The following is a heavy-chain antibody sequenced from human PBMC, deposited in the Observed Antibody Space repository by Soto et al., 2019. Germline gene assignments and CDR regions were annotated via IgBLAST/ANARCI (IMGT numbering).Heavy chain of an antibody. Sequence: ASVNVSCKASGYTFTSYGISWVRQAPGQGLEWMGWISAHNGNTKYAQKLQGRVTVTTDTSISTAYMELSRLRSDDTAVYYCARESYDILTGYYRGVRYYGMDVWGQGTTVTVSS. CDR1: GYTFTSYG. D-gene: IGHD3-9*01. CDR2: ISAHNGNT. J-gene: IGHJ6*02. V-gene: IGHV1-18*01. CDR3: ARESYDILTGYYRGVRYYGMDV.